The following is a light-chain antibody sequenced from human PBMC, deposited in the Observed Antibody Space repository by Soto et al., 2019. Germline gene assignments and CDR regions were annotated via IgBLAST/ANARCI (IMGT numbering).Light chain of an antibody. Sequence: QSALTQPASVSGSPGQSITISCTGTSSDVGSCNVVSWYQHYPGKAPQLMIYEAFQRPSGVSSRFSGSKSGNTASLTISGLQAEDEADYYCCSHAGSDTYVFGTGTKVTVL. CDR3: CSHAGSDTYV. CDR1: SSDVGSCNV. V-gene: IGLV2-23*01. CDR2: EAF. J-gene: IGLJ1*01.